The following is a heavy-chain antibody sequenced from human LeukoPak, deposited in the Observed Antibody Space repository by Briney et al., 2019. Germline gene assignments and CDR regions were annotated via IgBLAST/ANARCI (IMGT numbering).Heavy chain of an antibody. CDR2: IGTAGDT. CDR1: GFTFSSSD. V-gene: IGHV3-13*01. J-gene: IGHJ3*01. CDR3: ARLRSAAFDV. Sequence: GGSLRLSCVASGFTFSSSDMHWVRQAPGRGLEWVSAIGTAGDTYYPGSVTGRFTISRENAKNSLYLQMNSLRVEDTAVYYCARLRSAAFDVWGLGTMVTVSS. D-gene: IGHD4-17*01.